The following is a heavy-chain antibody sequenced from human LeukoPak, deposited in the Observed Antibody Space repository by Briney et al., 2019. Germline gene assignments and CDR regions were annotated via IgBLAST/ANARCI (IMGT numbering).Heavy chain of an antibody. CDR3: ATGGYSYGIAY. D-gene: IGHD5-18*01. J-gene: IGHJ4*02. CDR1: SGSISSYY. V-gene: IGHV4-59*01. Sequence: SETLSLTCTVSSGSISSYYWSWLRQPPGKGLEWIGYIYYSGTTNYNPSLESRVTISVDTSKNQFSLRLSSATAADTAVYYCATGGYSYGIAYWGQGTLVTVSS. CDR2: IYYSGTT.